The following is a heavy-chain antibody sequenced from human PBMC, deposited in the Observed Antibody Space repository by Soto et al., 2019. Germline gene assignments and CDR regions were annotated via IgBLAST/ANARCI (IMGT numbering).Heavy chain of an antibody. V-gene: IGHV5-51*01. J-gene: IGHJ4*02. D-gene: IGHD5-18*01. CDR3: ASVVDTDTGYYFDF. Sequence: GESLKVYCKVSGYRFTTYCIVSVSQMSGKGLEWMGIIYTGDSDIKYSPSFQGKVTISADKSISTAYLQWSSLKASDTAMYYCASVVDTDTGYYFDFWGQGTMVTVSS. CDR2: IYTGDSDI. CDR1: GYRFTTYC.